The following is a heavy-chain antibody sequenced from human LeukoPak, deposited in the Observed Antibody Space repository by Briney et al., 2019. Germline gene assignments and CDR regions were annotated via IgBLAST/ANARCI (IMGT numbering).Heavy chain of an antibody. Sequence: PGGSLRLSCAASGFTFDDYGMSWVRQAPGKGLEWVSGINWNGGSTGYAGSVKGRFTISRDNAKNSLYLQMNSLRAEDTALYYCARDGCGGDCLDAFDIWGQGTMVTVSS. V-gene: IGHV3-20*04. CDR3: ARDGCGGDCLDAFDI. J-gene: IGHJ3*02. CDR2: INWNGGST. CDR1: GFTFDDYG. D-gene: IGHD2-21*01.